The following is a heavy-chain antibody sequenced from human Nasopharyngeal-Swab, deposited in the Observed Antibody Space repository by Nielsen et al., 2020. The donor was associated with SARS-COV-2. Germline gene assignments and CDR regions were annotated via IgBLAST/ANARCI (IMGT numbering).Heavy chain of an antibody. Sequence: GGSLRLSCAASGFTFSSYAMSWVRQPPGKGLERVSNRKQDGSEQFYADSVKGRFTISRDNAKNSLYLQMDSLRADDTAVYYCASRGAATDPSTRDLPYSRRTFDLWGRGTLVTVSS. J-gene: IGHJ2*01. CDR2: RKQDGSEQ. D-gene: IGHD6-13*01. V-gene: IGHV3-7*02. CDR3: ASRGAATDPSTRDLPYSRRTFDL. CDR1: GFTFSSYA.